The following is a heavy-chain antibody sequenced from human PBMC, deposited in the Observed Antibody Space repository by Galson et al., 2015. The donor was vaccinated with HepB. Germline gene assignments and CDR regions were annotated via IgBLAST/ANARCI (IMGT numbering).Heavy chain of an antibody. CDR1: GFTFSSYA. V-gene: IGHV3-23*01. CDR2: ISGDGGNTYTYT. CDR3: AKARSSLAAREDFDY. J-gene: IGHJ4*02. Sequence: SLRLSCAVSGFTFSSYAMSWVRQAPGKGLEWVSGISGDGGNTYTYTYYADSVKGRFTISRDNSKNTLLLQMNSLRAEDTAVYYCAKARSSLAAREDFDYWGQGTLVSVSS. D-gene: IGHD6-13*01.